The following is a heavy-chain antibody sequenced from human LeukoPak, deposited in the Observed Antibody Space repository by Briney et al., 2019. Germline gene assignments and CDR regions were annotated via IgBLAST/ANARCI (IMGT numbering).Heavy chain of an antibody. D-gene: IGHD3-10*01. CDR3: ARRVRFGELLYFDY. J-gene: IGHJ4*02. V-gene: IGHV4-39*01. CDR2: IYYSGST. CDR1: GGSISSSSYY. Sequence: KPSETLSLTCTVSGGSISSSSYYWGWIRQPPGKGLEWIGSIYYSGSTYYNPSLKSRVTISVDTSKNQFSLKLSSVTAADTAVYYCARRVRFGELLYFDYWGQGTLVTVSS.